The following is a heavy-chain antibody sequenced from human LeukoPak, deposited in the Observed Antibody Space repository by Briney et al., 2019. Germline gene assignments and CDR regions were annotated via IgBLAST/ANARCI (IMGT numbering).Heavy chain of an antibody. J-gene: IGHJ4*02. CDR3: ARDVENTDHYFDY. D-gene: IGHD5-24*01. V-gene: IGHV4-31*03. Sequence: PSETLSLTCTVSGGSISSGGYYWSWIRQHPGKGLEWIGYIYYSGSTYYNPSLKSRVTISVDTSKNQFSLKLSSVTAADTAVYNCARDVENTDHYFDYWGQGTLVTVSS. CDR1: GGSISSGGYY. CDR2: IYYSGST.